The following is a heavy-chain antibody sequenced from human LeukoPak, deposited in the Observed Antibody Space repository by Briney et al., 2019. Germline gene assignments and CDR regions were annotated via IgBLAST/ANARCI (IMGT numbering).Heavy chain of an antibody. Sequence: PGRSLRLSCAASGFTFSSYAMHWVRQAPGKGLEWVAVISYDGSNKYYADSVKGRFTISRDNSKNTLYLQMNSLRAEDTAVYYCAREPLGDGSGYYYAYYFDYWGQGTLVTVSS. J-gene: IGHJ4*02. D-gene: IGHD3-22*01. CDR3: AREPLGDGSGYYYAYYFDY. V-gene: IGHV3-30-3*01. CDR2: ISYDGSNK. CDR1: GFTFSSYA.